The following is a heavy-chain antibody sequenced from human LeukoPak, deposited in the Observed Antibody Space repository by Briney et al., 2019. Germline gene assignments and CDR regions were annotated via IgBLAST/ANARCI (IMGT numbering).Heavy chain of an antibody. CDR2: IITILGIA. J-gene: IGHJ4*02. V-gene: IGHV1-69*04. CDR1: GGTFSSYA. Sequence: SVKVSCKASGGTFSSYAISWVRQAPGQGLEWMGRIITILGIANYAQNVQGRFTITADKSTSTAYMELSSLRSEDTAVYYCTRGTPDYDYVWGSYRALDYWGQGTLVTVSS. CDR3: TRGTPDYDYVWGSYRALDY. D-gene: IGHD3-16*01.